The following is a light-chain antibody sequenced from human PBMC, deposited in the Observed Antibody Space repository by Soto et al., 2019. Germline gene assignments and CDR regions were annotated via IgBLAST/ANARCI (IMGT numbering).Light chain of an antibody. Sequence: QSVLTQPPSVSAAPGQTVTISCSGRGSNIGSNSVSWYQQFPGTAPKLILYDNDKRPSGIPDRFFGSKSGTSATLGIAGLQTADEADYYCGTWESYLSVGVFGGGTKLTVL. CDR3: GTWESYLSVGV. J-gene: IGLJ3*02. CDR1: GSNIGSNS. CDR2: DND. V-gene: IGLV1-51*01.